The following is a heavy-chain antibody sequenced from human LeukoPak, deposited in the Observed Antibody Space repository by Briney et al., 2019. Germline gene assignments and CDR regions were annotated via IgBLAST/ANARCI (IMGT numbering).Heavy chain of an antibody. CDR1: GYTFTSYD. J-gene: IGHJ4*02. CDR2: MNPNSGNT. D-gene: IGHD6-19*01. Sequence: ASVKVSCKASGYTFTSYDINWVRQATGQGLEWMGWMNPNSGNTGYAQKFQGRVTMTRNTSISTAYMELSSLGSEDTAVYYCARGTTAVAFLDYWGQGTLVTVSS. V-gene: IGHV1-8*01. CDR3: ARGTTAVAFLDY.